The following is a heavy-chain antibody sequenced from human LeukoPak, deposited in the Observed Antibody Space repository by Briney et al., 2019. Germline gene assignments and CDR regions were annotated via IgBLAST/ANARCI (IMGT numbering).Heavy chain of an antibody. D-gene: IGHD3-10*01. CDR3: AASLWFGIYPDY. V-gene: IGHV4-34*08. J-gene: IGHJ4*02. CDR1: GFTFSSYS. CDR2: FNHDWGA. Sequence: GSLRLSCAASGFTFSSYSMNWVRQAPGKGLEWVGEFNHDWGAKYNPSLKSRVTISVDTSKNHLSLSLNSVTTADTAVYYCAASLWFGIYPDYWGQGSLVTVSS.